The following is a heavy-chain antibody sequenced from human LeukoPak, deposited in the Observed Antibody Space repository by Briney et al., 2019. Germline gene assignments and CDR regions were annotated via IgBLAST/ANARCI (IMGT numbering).Heavy chain of an antibody. CDR2: IYTSGST. CDR1: GRSISSYY. CDR3: AREGIVGAKDAFDI. Sequence: SETLSLTCTVSGRSISSYYWSSTRQPAGKGLEWLGRIYTSGSTNYNPSLKSRVTMSVDTSKNQFSLKLSSVTAADTAVYYCAREGIVGAKDAFDIWGQGTMVTVSS. V-gene: IGHV4-4*07. J-gene: IGHJ3*02. D-gene: IGHD1-26*01.